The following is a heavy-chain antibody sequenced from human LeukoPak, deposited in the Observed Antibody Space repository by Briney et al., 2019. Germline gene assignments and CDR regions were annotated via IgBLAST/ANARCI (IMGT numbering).Heavy chain of an antibody. Sequence: GGSLRLSCAASGFTFSSYSMNWVRQAAGKGLEWVSSISSSSSYIYYADSVKGRFTISRDNAKNSLYLQMNSLRAEDTAVYYCARDSIVGATPFFDYWGQGTLVTVSS. CDR2: ISSSSSYI. J-gene: IGHJ4*02. CDR3: ARDSIVGATPFFDY. CDR1: GFTFSSYS. V-gene: IGHV3-21*01. D-gene: IGHD1-26*01.